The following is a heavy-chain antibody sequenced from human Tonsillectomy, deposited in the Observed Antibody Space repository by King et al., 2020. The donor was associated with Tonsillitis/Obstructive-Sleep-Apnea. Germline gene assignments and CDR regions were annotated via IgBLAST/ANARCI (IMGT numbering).Heavy chain of an antibody. V-gene: IGHV3-23*04. Sequence: VQLVQSGGGLVQPGGSLRLSCAASGFTFSSFAMSWVRQAPGKGREWVSAISVSGGSTYYADPVKGRFTISRDNSKNTLYLQMNSLRAEDTAVYYCAKRPLIVVVPAAMPRHFDYWGQGTLVTVSS. J-gene: IGHJ4*02. CDR1: GFTFSSFA. CDR3: AKRPLIVVVPAAMPRHFDY. D-gene: IGHD2-2*01. CDR2: ISVSGGST.